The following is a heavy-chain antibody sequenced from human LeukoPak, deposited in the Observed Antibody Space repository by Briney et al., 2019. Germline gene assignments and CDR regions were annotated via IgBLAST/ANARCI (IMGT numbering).Heavy chain of an antibody. V-gene: IGHV3-53*01. D-gene: IGHD3-3*01. CDR2: IYSGGST. Sequence: SGGSLRLSCAASGFTVSSNYMSWVRQAPGKGLEWVSVIYSGGSTYYADSVKGRFTISRDNSKNTLYLQMNSLRAEDTAVYYCARAGQAVFGVGQTDYWGQGTLVTVSS. J-gene: IGHJ4*02. CDR1: GFTVSSNY. CDR3: ARAGQAVFGVGQTDY.